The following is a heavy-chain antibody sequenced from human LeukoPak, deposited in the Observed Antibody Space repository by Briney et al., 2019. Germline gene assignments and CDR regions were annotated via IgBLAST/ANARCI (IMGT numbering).Heavy chain of an antibody. CDR3: AREGYYDSSGYFDY. CDR2: INPNSGGT. V-gene: IGHV1-2*06. J-gene: IGHJ4*02. D-gene: IGHD3-22*01. CDR1: GYTFTGYY. Sequence: GAPVKVSCKASGYTFTGYYMHWVRQAPGQGLEWMGRINPNSGGTNYAQKFQGRVTMTRDTSISTAYMELSRLRSDDTAVYYCAREGYYDSSGYFDYWGQGTLVTVSS.